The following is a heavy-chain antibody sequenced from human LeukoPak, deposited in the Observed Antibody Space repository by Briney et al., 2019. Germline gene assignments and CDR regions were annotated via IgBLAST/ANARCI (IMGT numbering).Heavy chain of an antibody. Sequence: ASVKVSCKASGYTFTSYYMHWVRQAPGQGLEWMGIINPSGGSTSYAQKFQGRVTMTRDMSTSTVYMELSSLRSEDTAVYYCARVKREGRIAARCFDYWGPGTLVTVSS. V-gene: IGHV1-46*01. CDR2: INPSGGST. CDR1: GYTFTSYY. D-gene: IGHD6-6*01. CDR3: ARVKREGRIAARCFDY. J-gene: IGHJ4*02.